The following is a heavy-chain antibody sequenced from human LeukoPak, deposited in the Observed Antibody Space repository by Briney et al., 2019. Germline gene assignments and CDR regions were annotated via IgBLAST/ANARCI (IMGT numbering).Heavy chain of an antibody. CDR3: ASGPLRYFDWLSYYFDY. CDR2: ISYDGSNK. J-gene: IGHJ4*02. V-gene: IGHV3-30-3*01. D-gene: IGHD3-9*01. Sequence: GGSVRLSCAASGFTFSSYAMHWVRQAPGKGLEWVAVISYDGSNKYYADSVKGRFTISRDKSKNTLYLQMNSLRAEDTAVYYCASGPLRYFDWLSYYFDYWGQGTLVTVSS. CDR1: GFTFSSYA.